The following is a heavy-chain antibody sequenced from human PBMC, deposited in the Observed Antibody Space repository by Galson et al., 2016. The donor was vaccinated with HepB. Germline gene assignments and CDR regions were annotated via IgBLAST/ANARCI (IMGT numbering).Heavy chain of an antibody. CDR1: TYSFNTYW. Sequence: QSGAEVKKPGESLKISCKGSTYSFNTYWIGWARQLPGKGLEWMGIIYPDDSDTRYSPSFRGQVTISADKSITTAYLQWSSLKASDTAMYYCARRTRGVAGTGFDYWGQGTRVTASS. D-gene: IGHD2-8*01. CDR2: IYPDDSDT. J-gene: IGHJ4*02. CDR3: ARRTRGVAGTGFDY. V-gene: IGHV5-51*01.